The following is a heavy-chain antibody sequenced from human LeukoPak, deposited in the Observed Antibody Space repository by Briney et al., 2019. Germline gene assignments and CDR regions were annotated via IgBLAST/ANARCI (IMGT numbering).Heavy chain of an antibody. D-gene: IGHD5-18*01. CDR1: GFTFDDYG. V-gene: IGHV3-20*01. Sequence: GGSLRLSCAASGFTFDDYGMSWVRQAPGKGLEWVSGINWNGGSTGYADSVKGRFTISRDNAKNSLYLQMNSLRAEDTALYHCARIQTRRYYYYYMDVWGKGTTVTVSS. J-gene: IGHJ6*03. CDR3: ARIQTRRYYYYYMDV. CDR2: INWNGGST.